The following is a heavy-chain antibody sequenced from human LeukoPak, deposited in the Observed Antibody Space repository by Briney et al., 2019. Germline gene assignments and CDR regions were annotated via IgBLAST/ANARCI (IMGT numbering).Heavy chain of an antibody. J-gene: IGHJ5*02. CDR3: ARVKTEYYYDSSGYYPQRYNWFDP. Sequence: PSETLSLTCTVSGGSISSYYWSWIRQPPGKGLEWIGRIYTSGSTNYNPSLKSRVTMSVDTSKNQFSLKLSSVTAADTAVYYCARVKTEYYYDSSGYYPQRYNWFDPWGQGTLVTVSS. D-gene: IGHD3-22*01. CDR2: IYTSGST. CDR1: GGSISSYY. V-gene: IGHV4-4*07.